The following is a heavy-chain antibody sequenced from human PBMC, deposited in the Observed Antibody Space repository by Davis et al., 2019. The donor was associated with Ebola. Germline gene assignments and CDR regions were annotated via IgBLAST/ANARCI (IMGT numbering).Heavy chain of an antibody. Sequence: GSLRLSCTVSGGSISSSSYYWGWIRQPPGKGLEWIGEINHSGSTNYNPSLKSRVTISVDTSKNQFSLKLSSVTAADTAVYYCAATIVGVDYWGQGTLVTVSS. V-gene: IGHV4-39*07. CDR2: INHSGST. D-gene: IGHD1-26*01. CDR1: GGSISSSSYY. CDR3: AATIVGVDY. J-gene: IGHJ4*02.